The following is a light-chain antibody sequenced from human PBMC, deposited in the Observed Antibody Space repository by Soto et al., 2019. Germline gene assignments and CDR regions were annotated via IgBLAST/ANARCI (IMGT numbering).Light chain of an antibody. Sequence: QSVLTQPPSVSAAPGQTVTISCSGSSSNIGNNYVSWYQQLPETAPKLLIYENNKRPSGIPDRFSGSKSGTSATLGITGLQTGDEADYYCGTCDISLSLWVFGGGTKVTVL. CDR3: GTCDISLSLWV. CDR2: ENN. J-gene: IGLJ3*02. CDR1: SSNIGNNY. V-gene: IGLV1-51*02.